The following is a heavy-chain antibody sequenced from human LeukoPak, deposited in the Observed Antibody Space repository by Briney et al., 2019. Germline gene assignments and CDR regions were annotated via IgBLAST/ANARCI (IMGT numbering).Heavy chain of an antibody. CDR2: INHSGST. CDR3: ARELVDYDFWGGYYPKYYFDY. V-gene: IGHV4-34*01. Sequence: SETLSLTCAVSGGSFSGYYWSWIRQPPGKGLEWIGEINHSGSTNYNPSLKSRVTISVDTSKNQFSLKLSPVTAADTAVYYCARELVDYDFWGGYYPKYYFDYWGQGTLVTVSS. CDR1: GGSFSGYY. J-gene: IGHJ4*02. D-gene: IGHD3-3*01.